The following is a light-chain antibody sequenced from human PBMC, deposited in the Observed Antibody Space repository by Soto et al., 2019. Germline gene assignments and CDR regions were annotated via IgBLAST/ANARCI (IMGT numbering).Light chain of an antibody. CDR1: SSDIGAYNY. J-gene: IGLJ1*01. V-gene: IGLV2-14*01. Sequence: QSVLTQPASVSGSPGQSITFSCTGTSSDIGAYNYVSWYQQHPGKAPKLMIYEVTNRPSGVSDRFSGSNSGNTASLTISGLPAQDEADYYCSSLTTANSHVFGTGTKVTVL. CDR2: EVT. CDR3: SSLTTANSHV.